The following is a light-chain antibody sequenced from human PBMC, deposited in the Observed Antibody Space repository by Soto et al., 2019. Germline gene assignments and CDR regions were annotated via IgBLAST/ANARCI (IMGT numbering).Light chain of an antibody. CDR1: QSVSSIY. Sequence: EIVLTQSPGTLSLSPGERATLACRASQSVSSIYLAWYQQKPGQAPSLLIYATYSRATGIPDRFSGSGSGTDFSLTIRRLEPEDFALYYCQHYGAAPITFGQGTRLEIK. CDR3: QHYGAAPIT. V-gene: IGKV3-20*01. CDR2: ATY. J-gene: IGKJ5*01.